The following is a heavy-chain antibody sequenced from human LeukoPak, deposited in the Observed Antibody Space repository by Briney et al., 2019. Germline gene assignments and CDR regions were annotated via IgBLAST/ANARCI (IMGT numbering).Heavy chain of an antibody. CDR3: STGYCSGTSCYAFDH. V-gene: IGHV3-74*01. J-gene: IGHJ4*02. CDR2: INSDGSIT. D-gene: IGHD2-2*01. CDR1: GITFSTYW. Sequence: QPGGSLRLSCAASGITFSTYWMHWVRQAPGKGLVWVSRINSDGSITSYADSVKGRFTISRDNAKNTLYLQMNSLRAEDRAVYYCSTGYCSGTSCYAFDHWGQGTLVTVSS.